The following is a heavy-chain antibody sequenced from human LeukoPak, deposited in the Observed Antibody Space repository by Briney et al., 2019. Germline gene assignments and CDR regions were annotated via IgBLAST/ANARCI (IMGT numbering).Heavy chain of an antibody. CDR1: GFSFSTYS. J-gene: IGHJ4*02. D-gene: IGHD7-27*01. CDR3: GTGDPRFDY. CDR2: ISSGSSAI. V-gene: IGHV3-48*01. Sequence: GGSLRLSCSASGFSFSTYSMNWVRQAPGKGLQWVSYISSGSSAIYYTDSVKGRFTITRDNAKNSVYLQMNSLRTEDTAVYYCGTGDPRFDYWGQGILVTVSS.